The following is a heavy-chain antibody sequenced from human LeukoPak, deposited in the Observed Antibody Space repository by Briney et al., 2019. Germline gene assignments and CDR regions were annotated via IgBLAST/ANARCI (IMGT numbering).Heavy chain of an antibody. CDR2: MNPNSGNT. CDR3: ARGPWWHYFDY. CDR1: GYTFTSYD. J-gene: IGHJ4*02. D-gene: IGHD2-15*01. V-gene: IGHV1-8*03. Sequence: GASVKVSCKASGYTFTSYDINWVRQATGQGLEWMGWMNPNSGNTGYAQKFQGRVTITRNTSISTAYMELSSLRSEGTAVYYCARGPWWHYFDYWGQGTLVTVPS.